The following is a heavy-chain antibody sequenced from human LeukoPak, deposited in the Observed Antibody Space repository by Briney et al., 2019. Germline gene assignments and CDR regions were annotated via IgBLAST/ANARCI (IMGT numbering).Heavy chain of an antibody. CDR1: GYTFTGYY. Sequence: GASVKVSCKASGYTFTGYYMRWVRQAPGQGLEWMGWINPNSGGTNYAQKFQGRVTMTRDTSISTAYMELSRLRSDDTAVYYCAREPMITFGARRYFDYWGQGTLVTVSS. V-gene: IGHV1-2*02. D-gene: IGHD3-16*01. CDR2: INPNSGGT. CDR3: AREPMITFGARRYFDY. J-gene: IGHJ4*02.